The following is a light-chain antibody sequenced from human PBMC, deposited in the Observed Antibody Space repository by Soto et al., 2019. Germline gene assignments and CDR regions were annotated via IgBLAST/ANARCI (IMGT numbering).Light chain of an antibody. Sequence: QSVLTQPPSVSGAPGQRVTISCTGSSSNIGAGYDVQWYQQLPGAAPKLLIFGNSNRPSGVPDRFSGSRSDTSASLAITGLQAEDEDDYFCQSYDISLSVSVIFGGGTKLTVL. CDR3: QSYDISLSVSVI. V-gene: IGLV1-40*01. J-gene: IGLJ2*01. CDR1: SSNIGAGYD. CDR2: GNS.